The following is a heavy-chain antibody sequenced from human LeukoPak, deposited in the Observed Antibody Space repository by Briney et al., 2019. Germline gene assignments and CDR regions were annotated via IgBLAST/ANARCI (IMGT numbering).Heavy chain of an antibody. Sequence: GSLKISCKGSGYSFSSYWIGWVRQMPGKGLEWMGIIYPGDSNTRYRPSFQGQVTISADKSISTAYLQWSSLKASDTGMYYCARRESSGYYYLDYWGQGTLVTVSS. CDR3: ARRESSGYYYLDY. CDR2: IYPGDSNT. D-gene: IGHD3-22*01. V-gene: IGHV5-51*01. J-gene: IGHJ4*02. CDR1: GYSFSSYW.